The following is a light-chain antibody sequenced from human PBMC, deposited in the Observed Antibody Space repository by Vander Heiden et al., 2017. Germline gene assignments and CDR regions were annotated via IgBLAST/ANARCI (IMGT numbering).Light chain of an antibody. J-gene: IGLJ3*02. CDR2: GKN. CDR1: SLRKYS. Sequence: VTLVLLQTVRITCRGDSLRKYSANWYQQKPGQAPVVVIYGKNNRPSGVPDRFSGSASGNTASLTITGAQAEDEAEYYCNSRDSSGNLWVFGGGTKVTVL. CDR3: NSRDSSGNLWV. V-gene: IGLV3-19*01.